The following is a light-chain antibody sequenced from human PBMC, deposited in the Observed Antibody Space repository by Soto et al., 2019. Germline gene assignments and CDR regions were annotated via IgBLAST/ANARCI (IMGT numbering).Light chain of an antibody. V-gene: IGKV1-9*01. CDR3: QQLNSYPLT. CDR2: AAS. CDR1: QGISSY. Sequence: IQLTQSQSSLSASVGDRVTITCRASQGISSYLAWYQQKPGKAPNLLIYAASTLQSGVPSRFSGSGSGTDFTLTISSLQPEDFATYYCQQLNSYPLTFGGGTKVEIK. J-gene: IGKJ4*01.